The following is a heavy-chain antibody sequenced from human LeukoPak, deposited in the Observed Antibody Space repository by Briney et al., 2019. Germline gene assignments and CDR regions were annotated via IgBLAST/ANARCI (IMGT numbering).Heavy chain of an antibody. J-gene: IGHJ5*02. CDR2: IYPGDSDT. V-gene: IGHV5-51*01. Sequence: PGESLKIPCKGPGYSFTSYWIGWVRQMPGKGLEWMGIIYPGDSDTRYSPSFQGQDTISADKCISTAYLEWSSLKASDTALYYCARLWQTNWFDPGGQGTLVTVSS. CDR3: ARLWQTNWFDP. D-gene: IGHD2-21*01. CDR1: GYSFTSYW.